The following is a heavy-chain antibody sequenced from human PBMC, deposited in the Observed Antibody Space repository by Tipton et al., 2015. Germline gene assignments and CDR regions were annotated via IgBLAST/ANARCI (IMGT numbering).Heavy chain of an antibody. CDR3: GKIYNWNDFFDY. D-gene: IGHD1-20*01. J-gene: IGHJ4*02. Sequence: TLSLTCTVSGGSISSGGYYWSWIRQHPGKGLEWIGYIYYRGSSYYNPSLKSRLTISIDTSKDQFTLRLSSVTAADTAVYFCGKIYNWNDFFDYWGQGIVVTVSS. V-gene: IGHV4-31*03. CDR2: IYYRGSS. CDR1: GGSISSGGYY.